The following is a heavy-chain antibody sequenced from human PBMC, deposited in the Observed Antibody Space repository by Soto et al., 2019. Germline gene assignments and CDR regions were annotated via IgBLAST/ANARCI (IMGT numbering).Heavy chain of an antibody. CDR1: GGSVSSYY. D-gene: IGHD3-10*02. J-gene: IGHJ4*02. V-gene: IGHV4-59*08. CDR3: ARQNSINMYYFDY. CDR2: IYYSGST. Sequence: PSETLSLTCTVSGGSVSSYYWSWIRQSPGKGLEWIGYIYYSGSTKYKPSLKSRVTISVDTSKNQFSLKVSSATAADTAVYYCARQNSINMYYFDYWGQGTLVTVSS.